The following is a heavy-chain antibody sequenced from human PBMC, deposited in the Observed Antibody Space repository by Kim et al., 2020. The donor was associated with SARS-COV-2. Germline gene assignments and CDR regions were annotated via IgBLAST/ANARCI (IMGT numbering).Heavy chain of an antibody. Sequence: ASVKVSCKASGYTFTSYAMNWVRQAPGQGLEWMGWINTNTGNPTYAQGFTGRFVFSLDTSVSTAYLQISSLKAEDTAVYYCASHGSGSYWGYYYGMDVWGQGTTVTVSS. CDR3: ASHGSGSYWGYYYGMDV. CDR1: GYTFTSYA. D-gene: IGHD3-10*01. V-gene: IGHV7-4-1*02. J-gene: IGHJ6*02. CDR2: INTNTGNP.